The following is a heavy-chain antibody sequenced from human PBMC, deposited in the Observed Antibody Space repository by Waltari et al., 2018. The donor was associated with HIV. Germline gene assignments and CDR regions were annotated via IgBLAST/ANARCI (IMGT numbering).Heavy chain of an antibody. CDR2: ISDRGQTL. D-gene: IGHD6-6*01. J-gene: IGHJ5*02. Sequence: EVQLVESGGGLVRPGGSLRLPCLASGFTFSAYDMNWVRQAPGKGLEWLSYISDRGQTLYYTASTKGRFTVSRNNAKRSLYLDMSGLTAADTAVYYCVRGGAAFVTGGMQVVQPDPWGQGTLVTVS. CDR1: GFTFSAYD. CDR3: VRGGAAFVTGGMQVVQPDP. V-gene: IGHV3-48*03.